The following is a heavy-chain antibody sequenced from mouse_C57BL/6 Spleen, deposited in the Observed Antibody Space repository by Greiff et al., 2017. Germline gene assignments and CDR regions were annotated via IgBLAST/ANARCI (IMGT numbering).Heavy chain of an antibody. J-gene: IGHJ4*01. CDR3: ATPRSFGWDYAMDY. Sequence: EVQLVESGGDLVKPGGSLKLSCAASGFTFSSYGMSWVRQTPDKRLEWVATISSGGSYTYYPDSVKGRFTISRDNAKNTLYLQMSSLKSEDTAMYYCATPRSFGWDYAMDYWGQGTSVTVSS. CDR2: ISSGGSYT. D-gene: IGHD1-1*01. CDR1: GFTFSSYG. V-gene: IGHV5-6*01.